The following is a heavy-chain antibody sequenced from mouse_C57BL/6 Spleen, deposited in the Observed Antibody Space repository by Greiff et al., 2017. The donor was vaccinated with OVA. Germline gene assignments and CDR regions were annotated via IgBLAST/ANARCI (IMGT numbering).Heavy chain of an antibody. Sequence: VQLVESGPELVKPGASVKLSCKASGYTFTSYDINWVKQRPGQGLEWIGWIYPRDGSTNYNEKFKGKATLTVDTSSSTAYMELHSLTSEDSAVYYCARATENWYFDVWGTGTTVTVSS. D-gene: IGHD6-1*01. CDR3: ARATENWYFDV. V-gene: IGHV1-85*01. CDR1: GYTFTSYD. CDR2: IYPRDGST. J-gene: IGHJ1*03.